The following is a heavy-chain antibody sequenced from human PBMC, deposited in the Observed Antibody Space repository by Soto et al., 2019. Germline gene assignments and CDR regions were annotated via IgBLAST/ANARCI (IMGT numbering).Heavy chain of an antibody. J-gene: IGHJ6*02. Sequence: SVKVSCKASGGTFSSYAISWVRQAPGQGLEWIGGIIPIFGTANYAQKFQGRVTITADESTSTAYMELSSLRSEDTAVYYCAVRSTPYYYRMDVWGQGTTVTVSS. CDR1: GGTFSSYA. V-gene: IGHV1-69*13. CDR2: IIPIFGTA. CDR3: AVRSTPYYYRMDV.